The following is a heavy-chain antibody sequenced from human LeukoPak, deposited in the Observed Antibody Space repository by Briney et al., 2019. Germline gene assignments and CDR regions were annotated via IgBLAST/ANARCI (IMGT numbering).Heavy chain of an antibody. CDR2: INPNSGGT. J-gene: IGHJ4*02. Sequence: GASVKVSCKASGYTFTGHYMHWVRQAPGQGLEWMGWINPNSGGTNYAQKFQGRVTMTRDTSISTAYMELSRLRSDDTAMYYCARVTYNVNMGDFDYWGQGTLVTVSS. V-gene: IGHV1-2*02. D-gene: IGHD5-24*01. CDR1: GYTFTGHY. CDR3: ARVTYNVNMGDFDY.